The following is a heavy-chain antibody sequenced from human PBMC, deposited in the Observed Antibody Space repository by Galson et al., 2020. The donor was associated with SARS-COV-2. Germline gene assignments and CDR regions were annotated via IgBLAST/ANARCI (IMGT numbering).Heavy chain of an antibody. CDR3: ARDRRRITIFGVVRDFDY. Sequence: ASVKVSCKASGYTFTSYGISWVRQAPGQGLEWMGWISAYNGNTNYAQKLQGRVTMTTDTSTSTAYMELRSLRSDDPAVYYCARDRRRITIFGVVRDFDYWGQGTLVTVPS. J-gene: IGHJ4*02. D-gene: IGHD3-3*01. CDR2: ISAYNGNT. CDR1: GYTFTSYG. V-gene: IGHV1-18*01.